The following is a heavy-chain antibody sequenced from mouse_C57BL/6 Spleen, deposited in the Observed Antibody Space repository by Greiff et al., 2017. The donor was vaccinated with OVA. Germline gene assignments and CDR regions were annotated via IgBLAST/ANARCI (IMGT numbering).Heavy chain of an antibody. CDR1: GFTFSDYY. V-gene: IGHV5-16*01. D-gene: IGHD2-5*01. Sequence: EVKLMESEGGLVQPGSSMKLSCTASGFTFSDYYMAWVRQVPEKGLEWVANINYDGSSTYYLDSLKSRFIISRDNAKNILYLQMSSLKSEDTATYYCARGAYYSNRDWYFDVWGTGTTVTVSS. CDR2: INYDGSST. CDR3: ARGAYYSNRDWYFDV. J-gene: IGHJ1*03.